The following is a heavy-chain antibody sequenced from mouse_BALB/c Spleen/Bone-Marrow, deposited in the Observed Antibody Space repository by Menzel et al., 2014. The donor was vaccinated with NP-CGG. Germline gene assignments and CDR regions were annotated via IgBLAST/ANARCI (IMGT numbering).Heavy chain of an antibody. CDR2: ISSGSSTV. D-gene: IGHD1-1*01. J-gene: IGHJ2*01. CDR3: ARSGSSSGYFDY. V-gene: IGHV5-17*02. CDR1: GFTFXSFG. Sequence: EVMLVESGGGLVQPGGSRRLSCAASGFTFXSFGMHWVRQAPEKGLEWVAYISSGSSTVYYADKVMGRFTISRDNPKNTLFLQMTSLRSEDTAMYYCARSGSSSGYFDYWRQGTTLTVSS.